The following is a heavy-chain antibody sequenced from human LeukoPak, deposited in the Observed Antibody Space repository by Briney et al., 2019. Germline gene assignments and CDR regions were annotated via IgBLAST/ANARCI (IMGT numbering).Heavy chain of an antibody. V-gene: IGHV3-30*02. CDR3: AKDRVGRECGGDCYSGNRLYYYYYYMDV. Sequence: GGSLRLSCAASGFTFSSYGMHWVRQAPGKGLEWVAFIRYDGSNKYYADSVKGRFTISRDNSKNTLYLQMNSLRAEDTAVYNCAKDRVGRECGGDCYSGNRLYYYYYYMDVWGKGTTVTVSS. D-gene: IGHD2-21*01. CDR2: IRYDGSNK. J-gene: IGHJ6*03. CDR1: GFTFSSYG.